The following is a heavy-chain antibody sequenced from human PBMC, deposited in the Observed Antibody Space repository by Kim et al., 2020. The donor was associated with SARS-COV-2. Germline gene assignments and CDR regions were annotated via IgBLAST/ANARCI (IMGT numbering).Heavy chain of an antibody. D-gene: IGHD5-18*01. Sequence: GGSLRLSCAASGFTFSSYAMHWVRQAPGKGLEWVAVISYDGSNKYYADSVKGRFTISRDNSKNTLYLQMNSLRAEDTAVYYCARGIQLWLQGHFDYWGQG. J-gene: IGHJ4*02. CDR3: ARGIQLWLQGHFDY. CDR1: GFTFSSYA. V-gene: IGHV3-30*04. CDR2: ISYDGSNK.